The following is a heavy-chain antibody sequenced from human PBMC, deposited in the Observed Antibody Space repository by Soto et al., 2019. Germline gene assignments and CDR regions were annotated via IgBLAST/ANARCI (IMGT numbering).Heavy chain of an antibody. CDR2: ILYDGSNE. J-gene: IGHJ6*02. D-gene: IGHD1-1*01. Sequence: QVQLVESGGGVVQPGTSLRLSCAASGFTFSNYGMHWVRQTPGKGLEWVALILYDGSNEYYADSVKGRFTISRDNSKNTLYLQVSSLRADDTAVYYCAKSRDAYNFYFYYGMHVWGQGTSVTVSS. V-gene: IGHV3-30*18. CDR1: GFTFSNYG. CDR3: AKSRDAYNFYFYYGMHV.